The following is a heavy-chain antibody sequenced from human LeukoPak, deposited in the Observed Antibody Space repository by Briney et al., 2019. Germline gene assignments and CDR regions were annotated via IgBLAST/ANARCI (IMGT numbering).Heavy chain of an antibody. CDR3: ARGSMSYYDSSGYSEFDY. Sequence: SETLSLTCTVSGGSISRGDYYWRWIRQPPGKGQERHEYIYYSESTYYNPSLKSRVTISVDTSKNQFSLKLSSVTAADTAVYYCARGSMSYYDSSGYSEFDYWGQGTLVTVSS. V-gene: IGHV4-30-4*01. CDR2: IYYSEST. CDR1: GGSISRGDYY. D-gene: IGHD3-22*01. J-gene: IGHJ4*02.